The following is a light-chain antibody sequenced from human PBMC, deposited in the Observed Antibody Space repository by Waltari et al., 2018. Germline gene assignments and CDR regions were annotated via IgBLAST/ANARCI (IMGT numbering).Light chain of an antibody. J-gene: IGKJ4*01. CDR1: ESVSNY. CDR2: DTS. V-gene: IGKV3-11*01. Sequence: EIVLTQSPVTLSLAAGERATLSCRASESVSNYLAWYQQKPGQSPRLLIYDTSKRATGIPARFSGSGYETDFTLTINNLDAQDFALYYCQQGSILPLTFGGGTKVEIK. CDR3: QQGSILPLT.